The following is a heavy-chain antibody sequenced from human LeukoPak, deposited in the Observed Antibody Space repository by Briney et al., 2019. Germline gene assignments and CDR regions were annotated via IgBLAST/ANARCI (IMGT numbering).Heavy chain of an antibody. CDR1: GGSPSSYY. V-gene: IGHV4-59*08. J-gene: IGHJ4*02. Sequence: SETLSLTCTVSGGSPSSYYWSWIRQPPGKGLEWIGYIYYSGSTNYNPSLKSRVTISVDTSKNQFSLKLSSVTAADTAVYYCARQEEGSYDYWGQGTLVTVSS. CDR2: IYYSGST. CDR3: ARQEEGSYDY. D-gene: IGHD3-10*01.